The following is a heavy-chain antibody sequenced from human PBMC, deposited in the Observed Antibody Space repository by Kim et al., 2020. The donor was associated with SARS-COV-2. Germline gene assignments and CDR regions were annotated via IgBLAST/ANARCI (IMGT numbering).Heavy chain of an antibody. Sequence: GGSLRLSCAASGFTFSSYDMHWVRQATGTGLEWVSAIGTAGDTYYPGSVKGRFTISRENAKNSLYLQMNSLRAGDTAVYYCARSIFNYYYGMDVWGQGTTVTVSS. CDR3: ARSIFNYYYGMDV. CDR2: IGTAGDT. D-gene: IGHD3-3*02. CDR1: GFTFSSYD. V-gene: IGHV3-13*01. J-gene: IGHJ6*02.